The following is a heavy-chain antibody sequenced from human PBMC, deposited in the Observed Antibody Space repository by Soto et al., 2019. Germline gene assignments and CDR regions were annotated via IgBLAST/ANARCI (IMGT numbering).Heavy chain of an antibody. CDR2: IYYGGST. CDR1: GGSISSGGYY. D-gene: IGHD3-10*01. J-gene: IGHJ4*02. CDR3: ARFGSGQNNFDY. Sequence: SESLSLTCTVSGGSISSGGYYWSWIRQHPGKGLEWIGYIYYGGSTYYNPSLKSRVTISVDTSKNQFSLKLSSVTAADTAVYYCARFGSGQNNFDYWGQGTLVTVSS. V-gene: IGHV4-31*03.